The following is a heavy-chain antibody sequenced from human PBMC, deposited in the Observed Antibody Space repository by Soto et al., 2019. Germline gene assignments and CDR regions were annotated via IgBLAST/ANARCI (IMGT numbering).Heavy chain of an antibody. CDR1: GDSISSYY. Sequence: SETLSLTCTVSGDSISSYYWSWIRQPPGRGLEWIGYISYRGGTSYNPSLKRRVTISVDTSKNQSSLKLNSVTAADTAVYYCARVPGDFDSDGYSVFFDFWGQGTLVTASS. J-gene: IGHJ4*01. CDR3: ARVPGDFDSDGYSVFFDF. CDR2: ISYRGGT. V-gene: IGHV4-59*01. D-gene: IGHD2-21*02.